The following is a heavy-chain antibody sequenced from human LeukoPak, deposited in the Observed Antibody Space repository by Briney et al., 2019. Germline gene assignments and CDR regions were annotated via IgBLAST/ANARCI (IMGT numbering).Heavy chain of an antibody. CDR3: AKWENYDFWSGYPDFDY. CDR1: GFTFSDYY. V-gene: IGHV3-11*01. CDR2: ISSSGSTI. Sequence: GGSLRLSCAASGFTFSDYYMSWIRQAPGKGLEWVSYISSSGSTIYYADSVKGRFTISRDNSKNTLYLQMNSLRAEDTAVYYCAKWENYDFWSGYPDFDYWGQGTLVTVSS. J-gene: IGHJ4*02. D-gene: IGHD3-3*01.